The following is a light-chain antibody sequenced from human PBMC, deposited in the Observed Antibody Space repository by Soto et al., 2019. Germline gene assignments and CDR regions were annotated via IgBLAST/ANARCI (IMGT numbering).Light chain of an antibody. J-gene: IGLJ2*01. V-gene: IGLV7-46*01. Sequence: QTVVTQEPSLTVSPGGTITLTCGSNTGAVTSGHYPYWFQQKPGQAPRTLIYDTSNKHSWTPARFSASLLGGKAALTLSGAQPEDEADYYCLLSYSGGRRVFGGGTKLTVL. CDR3: LLSYSGGRRV. CDR1: TGAVTSGHY. CDR2: DTS.